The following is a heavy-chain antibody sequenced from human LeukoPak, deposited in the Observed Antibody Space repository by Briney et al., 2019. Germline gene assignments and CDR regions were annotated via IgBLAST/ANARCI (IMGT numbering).Heavy chain of an antibody. D-gene: IGHD3-22*01. V-gene: IGHV1-69*06. J-gene: IGHJ5*02. CDR3: ARHSPAVGYYDSSGYYSWLDP. Sequence: SVKVSCKASGGTFSSYAISWVRQAPGQGLEWMGGIIPIFGTANYAQKFQGRVTITADKSTSPAYLQWSSLKASDTAMYYCARHSPAVGYYDSSGYYSWLDPWGQGTLVTVSS. CDR2: IIPIFGTA. CDR1: GGTFSSYA.